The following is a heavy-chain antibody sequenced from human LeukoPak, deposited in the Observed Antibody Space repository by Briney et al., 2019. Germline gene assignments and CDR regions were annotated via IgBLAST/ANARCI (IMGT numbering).Heavy chain of an antibody. CDR3: ARCTTGRTFGSLREIKRSREIDY. V-gene: IGHV3-9*01. CDR2: ISWNSGSI. CDR1: GFTFDDYA. Sequence: SLRLSCAASGFTFDDYAMHWVRQAPGKGLEWVSGISWNSGSIGYADSVKGRFTISRDNAKNSLYLQMNSLRAEDTAVYYCARCTTGRTFGSLREIKRSREIDYWGQGTLVTVSS. D-gene: IGHD1-1*01. J-gene: IGHJ4*02.